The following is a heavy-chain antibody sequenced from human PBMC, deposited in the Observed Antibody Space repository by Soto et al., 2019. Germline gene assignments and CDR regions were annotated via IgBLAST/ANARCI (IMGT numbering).Heavy chain of an antibody. CDR3: ARVRHYYYYGMDV. J-gene: IGHJ6*02. CDR2: INHSGST. Sequence: QVQLQQWGAGLLKPSETLSLTCAVYGGSFSGYYWSWIRQPPGKGLEWIGEINHSGSTNYNPSLKSRVTISVDTSKNQFSLKLSSVNAADTAVYYCARVRHYYYYGMDVWGQGTTVTVSS. CDR1: GGSFSGYY. V-gene: IGHV4-34*01.